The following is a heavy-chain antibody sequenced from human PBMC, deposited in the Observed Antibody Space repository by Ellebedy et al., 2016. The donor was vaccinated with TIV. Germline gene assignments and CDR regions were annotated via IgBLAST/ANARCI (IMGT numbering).Heavy chain of an antibody. V-gene: IGHV3-48*02. CDR1: GFTFSNYS. J-gene: IGHJ6*02. Sequence: GESLKISXAASGFTFSNYSMHWVRQAPGKGLEWVSYITTSSSTIYYADSVKGRFTISRDNAKNSLYLQMNSLRDEDTAVYYCTRGPNVVVVPASMSHGLDVWGQGTTVTVSS. CDR2: ITTSSSTI. CDR3: TRGPNVVVVPASMSHGLDV. D-gene: IGHD2-2*01.